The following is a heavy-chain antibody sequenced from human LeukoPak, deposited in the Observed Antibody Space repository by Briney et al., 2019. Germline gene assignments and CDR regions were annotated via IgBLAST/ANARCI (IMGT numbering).Heavy chain of an antibody. V-gene: IGHV4-4*02. CDR2: IYHSGSA. Sequence: SETLSLTCAVSGGSISSSNWWSWVRQPPGKGLEWIGEIYHSGSANYNPSLKSRVTISVDKSKNQFSLKLSSVTAADTAVYYCARALWGDYYYYMDVWGKGTTVTVSS. CDR3: ARALWGDYYYYMDV. D-gene: IGHD3-16*01. J-gene: IGHJ6*03. CDR1: GGSISSSNW.